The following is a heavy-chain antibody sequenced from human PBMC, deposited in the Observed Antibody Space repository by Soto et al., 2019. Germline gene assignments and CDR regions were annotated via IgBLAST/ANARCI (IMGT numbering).Heavy chain of an antibody. J-gene: IGHJ4*02. CDR1: GGSISSYY. CDR2: IYYSGST. V-gene: IGHV4-59*01. Sequence: ASETLSLTCTVSGGSISSYYWSWIRQPPGKGLEWIGYIYYSGSTNYNPSLKSRVTISVDTSKNQFSLKLSSVTAADTAVYYCARVQTPDYFDYWGQGTLVPSPQ. CDR3: ARVQTPDYFDY.